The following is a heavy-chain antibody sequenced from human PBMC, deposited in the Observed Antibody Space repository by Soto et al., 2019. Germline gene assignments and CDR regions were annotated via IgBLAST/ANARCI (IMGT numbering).Heavy chain of an antibody. CDR3: ARRRDEYKLGNV. CDR2: IHPSGST. V-gene: IGHV4-34*01. J-gene: IGHJ6*02. D-gene: IGHD1-1*01. CDR1: GGSLSDYY. Sequence: QVQLQQWGAGLLKPSETLSLTCAVSGGSLSDYYWPWIRQSPGKGLEWIGEIHPSGSTYYNPSLRSRVTISVDTSKNQFSLKLTSLTAADTAIYYCARRRDEYKLGNVWGHGTTVTVSS.